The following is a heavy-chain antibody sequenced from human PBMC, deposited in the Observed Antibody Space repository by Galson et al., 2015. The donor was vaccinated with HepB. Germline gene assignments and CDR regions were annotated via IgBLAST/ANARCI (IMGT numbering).Heavy chain of an antibody. CDR2: ISGGGVST. D-gene: IGHD2-15*01. J-gene: IGHJ4*02. CDR3: AKVGGGYCSSVTCHIDY. Sequence: SLRLSCAASGFTFAGYAMSWVRQAPGKGLEWVSGISGGGVSTYYADSVKGRFTMSRDNSKNTLYLQMNSLRAEDTAIYYCAKVGGGYCSSVTCHIDYWGQGTLVTVSS. CDR1: GFTFAGYA. V-gene: IGHV3-23*01.